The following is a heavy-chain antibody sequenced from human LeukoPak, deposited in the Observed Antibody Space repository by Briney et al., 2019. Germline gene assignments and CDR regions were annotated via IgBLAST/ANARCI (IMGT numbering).Heavy chain of an antibody. V-gene: IGHV6-1*01. CDR2: TYYRSKWYN. Sequence: SQTLSLTSAMSVVSASTVRVASNSVRQSPSRGLEWLGRTYYRSKWYNDYAVSVKSRITINPDTSKNQFSLQLNSVTPEDTDVYSCAGDSTGNCDFDIWGQGTVVTASS. D-gene: IGHD3-9*01. CDR3: AGDSTGNCDFDI. J-gene: IGHJ3*02. CDR1: VVSASTVRVA.